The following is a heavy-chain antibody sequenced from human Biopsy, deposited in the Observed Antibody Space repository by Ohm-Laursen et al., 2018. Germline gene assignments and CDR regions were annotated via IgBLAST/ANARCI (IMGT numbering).Heavy chain of an antibody. CDR2: FSGSGGST. CDR3: AKGNGAYTNYGLYFEL. J-gene: IGHJ2*01. Sequence: SLRLSCAASGFTFSNYAMTWVRQAPGKGLEWVSAFSGSGGSTYYADSVKGRFTISRDNSKNTLFLQMNSLRAEDTAVYYCAKGNGAYTNYGLYFELWGRGTLVTVSS. CDR1: GFTFSNYA. D-gene: IGHD4-11*01. V-gene: IGHV3-23*01.